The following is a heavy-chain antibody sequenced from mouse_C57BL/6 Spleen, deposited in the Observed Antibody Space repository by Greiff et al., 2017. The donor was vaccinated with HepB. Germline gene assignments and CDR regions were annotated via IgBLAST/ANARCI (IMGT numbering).Heavy chain of an antibody. V-gene: IGHV14-1*01. J-gene: IGHJ4*01. Sequence: VQLQQSGAELVRPGASVKLSCTASGFNIKVYYMHWVKQRPEQGLEWIGRIDPEDGDTEYAPKFQGKATMTADTSSNTAYLQLSSLTSEDTAVYNCTKGRLLYYYAMDYWGQGTSVTVSS. CDR2: IDPEDGDT. CDR3: TKGRLLYYYAMDY. CDR1: GFNIKVYY. D-gene: IGHD2-3*01.